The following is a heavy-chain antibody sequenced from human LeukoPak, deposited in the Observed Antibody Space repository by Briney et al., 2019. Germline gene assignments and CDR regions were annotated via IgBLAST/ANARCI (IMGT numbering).Heavy chain of an antibody. J-gene: IGHJ6*03. V-gene: IGHV1-69*05. Sequence: ASVKVSCKASGGTFSSYAISWVRQAPGQGLVWMGGIIPIFGTANYAQKFQGRVTITTDESTSTAYMELSSLRSEDTAVYYCARVPSSSWEYYYYMDVWGKGTTVTVSS. CDR2: IIPIFGTA. CDR1: GGTFSSYA. D-gene: IGHD6-13*01. CDR3: ARVPSSSWEYYYYMDV.